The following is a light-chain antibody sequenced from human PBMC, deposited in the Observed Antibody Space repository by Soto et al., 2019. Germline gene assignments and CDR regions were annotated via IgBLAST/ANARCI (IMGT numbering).Light chain of an antibody. V-gene: IGKV1-9*01. CDR2: GAS. CDR3: HQVYTYHRT. J-gene: IGKJ1*01. CDR1: QGVRSY. Sequence: IQLTQSPSSLSASVGDRVTITCRASQGVRSYLAWFQQRPGKAPKLLSFGASTLQKGVPARFSGGGFGTEFTLTITSLQPEDFATYSCHQVYTYHRTFGQGTKVEIK.